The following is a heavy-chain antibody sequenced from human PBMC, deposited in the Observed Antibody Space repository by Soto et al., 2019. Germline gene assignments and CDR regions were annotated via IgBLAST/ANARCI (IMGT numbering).Heavy chain of an antibody. CDR3: ARDNSYDSGGAKGWYFDL. Sequence: GASVKVSCKASGYTFTSYGISWVRQAPGQGLEWMGVINPSGDSTIYAQKFQGRVTMTRDTSTSTVYMELSSLRSDDTAMYYCARDNSYDSGGAKGWYFDLWGRGTLVTVSS. V-gene: IGHV1-46*01. CDR2: INPSGDST. D-gene: IGHD3-22*01. CDR1: GYTFTSYG. J-gene: IGHJ2*01.